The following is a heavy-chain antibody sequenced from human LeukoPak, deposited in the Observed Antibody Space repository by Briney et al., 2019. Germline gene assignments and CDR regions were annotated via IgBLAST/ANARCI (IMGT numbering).Heavy chain of an antibody. CDR1: GFIVSSNY. D-gene: IGHD6-19*01. CDR2: IYRDGST. CDR3: AAQALAGKGNYFDP. V-gene: IGHV3-53*01. J-gene: IGHJ5*02. Sequence: GGSLRRSCAASGFIVSSNYMTWVRQAPGKGLEWVSVIYRDGSTYYADTVKGRFTISRDNSKNTLYLQMDSLRAEDTAVYYCAAQALAGKGNYFDPWGQGTLGTVSS.